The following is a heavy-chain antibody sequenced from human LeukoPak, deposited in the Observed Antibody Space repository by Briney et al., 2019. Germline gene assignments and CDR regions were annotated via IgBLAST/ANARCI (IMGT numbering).Heavy chain of an antibody. D-gene: IGHD6-19*01. J-gene: IGHJ5*02. V-gene: IGHV4-39*01. CDR2: IYYTRST. Sequence: SETLSLTCTVSSGSISSNSYYWGWIRQPPGKGLEWVGSIYYTRSTYYTPSLKSRVTTSVATSQNPFYLKLSSVTAADTAVYYCARHTWYSSGRGGFDPWGQGTLVTVSS. CDR1: SGSISSNSYY. CDR3: ARHTWYSSGRGGFDP.